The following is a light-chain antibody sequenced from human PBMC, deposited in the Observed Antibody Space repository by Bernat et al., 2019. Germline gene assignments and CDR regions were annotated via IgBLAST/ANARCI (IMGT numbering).Light chain of an antibody. CDR3: QSYDSTLNGWV. CDR2: GNS. V-gene: IGLV1-40*01. Sequence: QSVLTQPPSVSGAPGQRVAISCTGSSSNIGAGHAVHWYQQFPGTAPKLLVYGNSNRPSGVPDRFSGSNSGTSASLAITGLQAEDEADYYCQSYDSTLNGWVFGGGTKLTVL. J-gene: IGLJ3*02. CDR1: SSNIGAGHA.